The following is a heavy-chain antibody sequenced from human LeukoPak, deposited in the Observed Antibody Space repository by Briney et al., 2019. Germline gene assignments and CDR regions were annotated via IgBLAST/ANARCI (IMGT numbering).Heavy chain of an antibody. CDR2: INHSGST. Sequence: SETLSLTCTVSGGSISSSSYYWGWIRQPPGKGLEWIGEINHSGSTNYNPSLKSRVTISVDTSKNQFSLKLSSVTAADTAVYYCARVTGVTPYYYYYYGMDVWGQGTTVTVSS. CDR1: GGSISSSSYY. V-gene: IGHV4-39*07. J-gene: IGHJ6*02. D-gene: IGHD3-10*01. CDR3: ARVTGVTPYYYYYYGMDV.